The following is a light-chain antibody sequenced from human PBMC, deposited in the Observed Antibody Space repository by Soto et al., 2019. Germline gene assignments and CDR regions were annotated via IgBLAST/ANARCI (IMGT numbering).Light chain of an antibody. J-gene: IGKJ1*01. CDR2: DAS. CDR3: QQYQIDWT. V-gene: IGKV1-5*01. Sequence: DIQMPQSPSSLSASLGDRFGITGRASHSISSWLAWYQQKPGKAPTLLIYDASSLQSGVPSRFSGSGSGTEFTLTISSLQPDDFATYYCQQYQIDWTCGQGTK. CDR1: HSISSW.